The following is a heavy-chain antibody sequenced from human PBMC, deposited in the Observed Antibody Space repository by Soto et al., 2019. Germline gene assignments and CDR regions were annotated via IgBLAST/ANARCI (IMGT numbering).Heavy chain of an antibody. CDR3: ARGQEVGAHFFDS. CDR1: GFTFSGFD. J-gene: IGHJ4*02. CDR2: IGTAGDT. Sequence: GGSLRLSCEASGFTFSGFDIHWVRQPTGKGLEWVSTIGTAGDTYYAVSVKGRFTISRDNAKNSLSLQMNSLRAGDTAVYFCARGQEVGAHFFDSWGEGT. V-gene: IGHV3-13*01. D-gene: IGHD2-15*01.